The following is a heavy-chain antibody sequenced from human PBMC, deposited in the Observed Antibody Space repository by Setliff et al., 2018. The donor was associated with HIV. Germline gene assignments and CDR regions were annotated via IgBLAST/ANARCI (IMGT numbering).Heavy chain of an antibody. D-gene: IGHD2-2*01. CDR2: INPGNGNT. Sequence: ASVKVSCKASGYTSTNYGVHWVRQAPGQRLEWMGWINPGNGNTKYLRKSQGRITITADTTASTAYMVLSSLTSEDTAVYYCARGGAREYQLLYNYFDPWGQGTLVTVSS. V-gene: IGHV1-3*01. CDR3: ARGGAREYQLLYNYFDP. J-gene: IGHJ5*02. CDR1: GYTSTNYG.